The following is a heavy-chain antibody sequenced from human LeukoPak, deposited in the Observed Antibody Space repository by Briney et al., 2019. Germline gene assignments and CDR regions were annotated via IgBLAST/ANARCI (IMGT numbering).Heavy chain of an antibody. CDR1: GFTFSSYS. CDR3: AREEVPAAMAHELGY. J-gene: IGHJ4*02. Sequence: GGSLRLSCAASGFTFSSYSMNWVRQAPGKGLEWVAVISYDGSNKYYADSVKGRFTISRDNSKNTLYLQMNSLRAEDTAVYYCAREEVPAAMAHELGYWGQGTLVTVSS. D-gene: IGHD2-2*01. CDR2: ISYDGSNK. V-gene: IGHV3-30*03.